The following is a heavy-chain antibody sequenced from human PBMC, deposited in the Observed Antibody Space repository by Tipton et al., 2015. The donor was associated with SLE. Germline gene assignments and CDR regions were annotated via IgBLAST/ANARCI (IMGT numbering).Heavy chain of an antibody. Sequence: GSLRLSCAASGFTLSSYWMHWVRQAPGKGLVWVSRINSAGSSTDYADSVKGRFTISRDSSKNTLYLQMNSLRVEDTAGYYCAKDQDTVDAIVSSSWKRTLDYWGQGTLVTVSS. D-gene: IGHD6-13*01. CDR1: GFTLSSYW. CDR2: INSAGSST. J-gene: IGHJ4*02. V-gene: IGHV3-74*01. CDR3: AKDQDTVDAIVSSSWKRTLDY.